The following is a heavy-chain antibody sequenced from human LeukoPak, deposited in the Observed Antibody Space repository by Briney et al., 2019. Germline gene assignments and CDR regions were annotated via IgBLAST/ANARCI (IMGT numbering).Heavy chain of an antibody. J-gene: IGHJ4*02. V-gene: IGHV4-34*01. D-gene: IGHD6-6*01. CDR1: GGSFSGYY. Sequence: KPSETLSLTCAVYGGSFSGYYWSWSRQPPGKGLEWIGEINHSGSTNYNPSLKSRVTISVDTSKNQFSLKMNSVTAADTAVYYCAREHRSSKYFDSWGQGALIIVSS. CDR2: INHSGST. CDR3: AREHRSSKYFDS.